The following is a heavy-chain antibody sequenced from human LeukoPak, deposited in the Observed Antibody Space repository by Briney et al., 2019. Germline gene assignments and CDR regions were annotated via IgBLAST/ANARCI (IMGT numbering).Heavy chain of an antibody. V-gene: IGHV3-30*02. CDR1: GFAFRNHG. Sequence: PVGSLRLSCAASGFAFRNHGMHCVCEAPGGGVGWGAIIWSDGINRYYAHSVNGRLTISRDDSKDTLFLQMNTLTPEDTALYYCAKDWGGSRYYIDVWGRGTLVTVSS. CDR2: IWSDGINR. J-gene: IGHJ4*01. CDR3: AKDWGGSRYYIDV. D-gene: IGHD5-18*01.